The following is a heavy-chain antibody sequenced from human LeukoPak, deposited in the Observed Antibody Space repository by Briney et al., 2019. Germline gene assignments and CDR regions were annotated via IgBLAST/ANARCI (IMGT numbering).Heavy chain of an antibody. J-gene: IGHJ2*01. CDR3: ARGSGYFDL. V-gene: IGHV4-39*02. CDR1: GGSISNSSYF. CDR2: IYYTGTT. Sequence: ASETLSLTCSVSGGSISNSSYFWGWVRQPPGKGPEWLGTIYYTGTTYYNPSLKSRVTMSVNTSKNQFSLRLRSVTAADTAVYYCARGSGYFDLWGRGTLVTVSS.